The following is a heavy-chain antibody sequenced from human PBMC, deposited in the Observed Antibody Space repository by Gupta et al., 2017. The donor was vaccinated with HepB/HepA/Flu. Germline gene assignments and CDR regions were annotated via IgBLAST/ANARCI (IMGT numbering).Heavy chain of an antibody. CDR1: GFTFSGYG. D-gene: IGHD7-27*01. V-gene: IGHV3-33*01. CDR2: IWYDGSNK. CDR3: ARDYTGDYLAGSGTLDP. Sequence: QVQLVESGGGVVQPGRSLRRSGAASGFTFSGYGMHWVRQAPGKGLEWVAVIWYDGSNKYYADSVKGRFTISRDNSKNTLYLQMNSLRAEDTAVYYCARDYTGDYLAGSGTLDPWGQGTLVTVSS. J-gene: IGHJ5*02.